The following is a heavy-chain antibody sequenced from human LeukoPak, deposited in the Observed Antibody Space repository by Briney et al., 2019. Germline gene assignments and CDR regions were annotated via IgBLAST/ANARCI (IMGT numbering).Heavy chain of an antibody. CDR1: GFTFDDYT. CDR3: ARCGRDGYNEGNWFDP. V-gene: IGHV3-43*01. D-gene: IGHD5-24*01. CDR2: ISWGGGST. J-gene: IGHJ5*02. Sequence: QAGGSLRPSCAASGFTFDDYTMHWVRQAPGKGLEWVSLISWGGGSTYHADSVKGRFTISRDNAKNSLYLQMNSLRAEDTAVYYCARCGRDGYNEGNWFDPWGQGTLVTVSS.